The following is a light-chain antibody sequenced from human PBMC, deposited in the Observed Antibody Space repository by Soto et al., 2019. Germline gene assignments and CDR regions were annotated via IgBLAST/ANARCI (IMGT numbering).Light chain of an antibody. CDR3: QHYNSYSEA. CDR1: QSISSW. V-gene: IGKV1-5*03. J-gene: IGKJ1*01. CDR2: KAS. Sequence: DIQMTQSPSTLSASVGDRVTITCRASQSISSWLAWYQQKPGKAPKLLIYKASSLESGVPSRFSGSGSGTEFTLTISSLQPDDFATYYCQHYNSYSEAFGQATKVDIK.